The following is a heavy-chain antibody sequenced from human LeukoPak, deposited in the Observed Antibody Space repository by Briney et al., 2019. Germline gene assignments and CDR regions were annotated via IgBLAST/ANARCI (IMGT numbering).Heavy chain of an antibody. CDR1: GGSISSYY. V-gene: IGHV4-59*01. CDR3: ASARWDY. Sequence: PSETLSLTCTVSGGSISSYYWSWIRQPPGKGLEWIGNIYYSGSTNYNPSLKSRVTISVDTSKNQLSLKVTSVTAADTAVYYCASARWDYWGLGTLVTVSS. D-gene: IGHD5-24*01. J-gene: IGHJ4*02. CDR2: IYYSGST.